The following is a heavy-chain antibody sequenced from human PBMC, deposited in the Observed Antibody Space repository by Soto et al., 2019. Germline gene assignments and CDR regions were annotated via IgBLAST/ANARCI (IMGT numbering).Heavy chain of an antibody. CDR2: IRSRPHNYAT. J-gene: IGHJ4*02. V-gene: IGHV3-73*02. Sequence: EVQLVESGGGLVQIGGSLKLSCVTSGLNFSGSAMHWARQASGKGLEWVARIRSRPHNYATTYAASVEGRFTISRDDLTNTVYLQMNGLTTEDTALYYCTTERDFWGRGTLVTVSS. CDR3: TTERDF. CDR1: GLNFSGSA.